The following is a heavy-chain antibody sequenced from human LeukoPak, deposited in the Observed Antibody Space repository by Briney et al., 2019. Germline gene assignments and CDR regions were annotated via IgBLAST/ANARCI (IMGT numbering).Heavy chain of an antibody. CDR2: IYTSGST. CDR1: GGSISSGSYY. CDR3: ARDGRTSPNWFDP. V-gene: IGHV4-61*02. Sequence: SETLSLTCTVSGGSISSGSYYWSWIRQPAGKGLEWIGRIYTSGSTNYNPSLKSRVTISVDTSKNQFSLKLSSVTAADTAVYYCARDGRTSPNWFDPWGQGTLVTVSS. D-gene: IGHD2-2*01. J-gene: IGHJ5*02.